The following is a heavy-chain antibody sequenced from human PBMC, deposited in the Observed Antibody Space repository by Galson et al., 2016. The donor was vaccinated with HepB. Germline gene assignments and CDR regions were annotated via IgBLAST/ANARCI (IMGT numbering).Heavy chain of an antibody. CDR1: GFTFRSYG. CDR2: ISGSGGGA. D-gene: IGHD3-10*01. J-gene: IGHJ6*02. V-gene: IGHV3-23*01. Sequence: SLRLSCAASGFTFRSYGMNWVRQAPGKGLEWVSGISGSGGGAYYGDSVKGRFTISRDNSKKTLHLQINSLRAEDTAVYYCANEGRLGDGLDVWGQGTTVTVSS. CDR3: ANEGRLGDGLDV.